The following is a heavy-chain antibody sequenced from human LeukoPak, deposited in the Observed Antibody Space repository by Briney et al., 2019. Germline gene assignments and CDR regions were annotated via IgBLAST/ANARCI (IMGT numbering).Heavy chain of an antibody. D-gene: IGHD3-10*01. Sequence: SETLSLTCTVSGGSISSGSYYWSWIRQPAGKGLEWIGRIYTSGSTNYNPSLRSRVTISVDTSKNQFSLKLSSVTAADTAVYYCARATLDYKGAFDIWGQGTMVTVSS. CDR2: IYTSGST. J-gene: IGHJ3*02. V-gene: IGHV4-61*02. CDR1: GGSISSGSYY. CDR3: ARATLDYKGAFDI.